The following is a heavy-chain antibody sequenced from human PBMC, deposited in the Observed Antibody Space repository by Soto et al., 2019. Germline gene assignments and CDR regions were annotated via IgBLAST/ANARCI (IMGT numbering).Heavy chain of an antibody. V-gene: IGHV4-59*01. Sequence: SETLSLTCAVSGGSISSYYWSWIRQPPGKGLEWIGYIYYSGSTNYNPSLKSRVTISVDTSKNQFSLKLSSVTAADTAVYYCARDLGGSNGMDVWGQGSTVTVSS. CDR2: IYYSGST. D-gene: IGHD3-10*01. J-gene: IGHJ6*02. CDR1: GGSISSYY. CDR3: ARDLGGSNGMDV.